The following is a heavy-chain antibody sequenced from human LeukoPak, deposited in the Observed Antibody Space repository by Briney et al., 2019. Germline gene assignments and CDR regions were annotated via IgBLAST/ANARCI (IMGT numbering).Heavy chain of an antibody. CDR2: IRYDGSNK. J-gene: IGHJ6*03. Sequence: PGGSLRLSCAASGFTFSSYGMHWVRQAPGKGLEWVAFIRYDGSNKYYADSVKGRFTISRDNSKNTLYLQMNSLRAEDTAVYYCARMPPRPHYDFWSGHTNIYYYYMDVWGKGTTVTVSS. CDR3: ARMPPRPHYDFWSGHTNIYYYYMDV. D-gene: IGHD3-3*01. CDR1: GFTFSSYG. V-gene: IGHV3-30*02.